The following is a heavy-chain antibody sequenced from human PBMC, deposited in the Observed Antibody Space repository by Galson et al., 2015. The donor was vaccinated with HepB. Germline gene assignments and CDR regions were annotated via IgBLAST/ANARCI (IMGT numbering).Heavy chain of an antibody. CDR2: IIPNFGTA. CDR3: ASDHEYSSSSGDY. V-gene: IGHV1-69*13. CDR1: GRTFTSYD. D-gene: IGHD6-6*01. J-gene: IGHJ4*02. Sequence: SVKVSCKASGRTFTSYDINWVRQAPGQGLEWMGVIIPNFGTANYAQKFQGRVTITGDESTSTAYMEMSSLRSDDTAVYYCASDHEYSSSSGDYWCQGTLVTASS.